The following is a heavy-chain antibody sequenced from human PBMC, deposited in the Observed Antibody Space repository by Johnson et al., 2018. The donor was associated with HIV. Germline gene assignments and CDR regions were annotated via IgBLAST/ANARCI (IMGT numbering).Heavy chain of an antibody. Sequence: EVQLVESGGGLVQPGGSLRLSCAASGFTFSDYDMHWVRQATGDGLEWVSAIGSAGDTYYPGSVKGRFTISRENAKNPLYLQMNSLRAGETAVYYCARGPSVVTLHAFDLWGQGTLVTVSS. V-gene: IGHV3-13*01. CDR2: IGSAGDT. CDR3: ARGPSVVTLHAFDL. D-gene: IGHD4-23*01. CDR1: GFTFSDYD. J-gene: IGHJ3*01.